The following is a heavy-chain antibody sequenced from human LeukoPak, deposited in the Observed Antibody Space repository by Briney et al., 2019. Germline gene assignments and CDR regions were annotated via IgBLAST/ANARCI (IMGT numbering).Heavy chain of an antibody. CDR1: GFTFSTYA. CDR3: TKDRRQWVVPYFDS. V-gene: IGHV3-23*01. Sequence: GGSLRLSCAASGFTFSTYAMSWVRHTPGKGLEWVSGISSGGNTQYTDAVKGRFTVSRDNSKNTLHLQMDSLRAEDTAIYYCTKDRRQWVVPYFDSWGQGTVVTVSS. D-gene: IGHD6-19*01. J-gene: IGHJ4*02. CDR2: ISSGGNT.